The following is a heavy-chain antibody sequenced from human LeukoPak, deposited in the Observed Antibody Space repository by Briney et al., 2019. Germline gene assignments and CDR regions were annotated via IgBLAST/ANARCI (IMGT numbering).Heavy chain of an antibody. CDR1: GGSISGYY. CDR2: MHTSGST. J-gene: IGHJ4*02. Sequence: SETLSLTCTVSGGSISGYYWTWMRQPGGKGLEWIGRMHTSGSTNHNPSLKSRVTMSVETSKNQFSLKLSSVTAADTAVYYCARAPATVVFLVGTTQGGYYFDYWGQGTLVTVSS. D-gene: IGHD1-26*01. V-gene: IGHV4-4*07. CDR3: ARAPATVVFLVGTTQGGYYFDY.